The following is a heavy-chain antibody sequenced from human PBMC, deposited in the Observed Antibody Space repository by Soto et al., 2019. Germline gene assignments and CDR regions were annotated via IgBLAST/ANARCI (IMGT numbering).Heavy chain of an antibody. CDR2: IKLDGSEE. D-gene: IGHD3-3*01. J-gene: IGHJ6*02. CDR1: GFTFSSYW. CDR3: ARDSLDWLLTFYYYGMDV. Sequence: PGGSLRLSCAASGFTFSSYWMSWVRQAPGKGLEWVANIKLDGSEEHYVDSVKGRFTISRDNAKNSLYLQMNSLRAEDTAVYYCARDSLDWLLTFYYYGMDVWGQGTTVTVSS. V-gene: IGHV3-7*01.